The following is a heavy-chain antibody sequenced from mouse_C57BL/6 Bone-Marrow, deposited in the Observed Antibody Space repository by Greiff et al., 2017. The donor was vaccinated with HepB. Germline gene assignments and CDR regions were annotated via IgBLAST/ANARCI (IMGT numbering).Heavy chain of an antibody. J-gene: IGHJ2*01. Sequence: EVQLVESGGGLVKPGGSLKLSCAASGFTFSSYAMSWVRQTPEKRLEWVATISDGGSYTYYPDNVKGRFTISRDNAKNNLYLQMSHLKSEDTAMYYCARDSNWDGWGQGTTLTVSS. CDR3: ARDSNWDG. V-gene: IGHV5-4*01. CDR2: ISDGGSYT. D-gene: IGHD4-1*01. CDR1: GFTFSSYA.